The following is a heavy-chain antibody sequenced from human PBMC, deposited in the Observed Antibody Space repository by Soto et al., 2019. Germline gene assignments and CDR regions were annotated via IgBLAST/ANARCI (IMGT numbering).Heavy chain of an antibody. CDR3: ATDWGSSGWYHWFDP. V-gene: IGHV3-30*03. Sequence: QVQLVESGGGVVQSGRSLRLSCAASGFTFSTSGMHWIRQAPGKGLEWVAMISHDGGATYYVDSVKGRFTISRDTDKNTLHLQMDSLRPEDTDTYYCATDWGSSGWYHWFDPWGQGTLVNVSS. D-gene: IGHD6-13*01. J-gene: IGHJ5*02. CDR1: GFTFSTSG. CDR2: ISHDGGAT.